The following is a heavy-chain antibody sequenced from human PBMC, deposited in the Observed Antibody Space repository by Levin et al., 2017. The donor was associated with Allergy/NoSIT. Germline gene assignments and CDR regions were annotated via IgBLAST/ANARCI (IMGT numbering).Heavy chain of an antibody. J-gene: IGHJ5*02. CDR1: GFTFDDYA. D-gene: IGHD1-7*01. CDR2: ISWNSGSI. CDR3: AKDRELELRSCWFDP. Sequence: LSLTCAASGFTFDDYAMHWVRQAPGKGLEWVSGISWNSGSIGYADSVKGRFTISRDNAKNSLYLQMNSLRAEDTALYYCAKDRELELRSCWFDPWGQGTLVTVSS. V-gene: IGHV3-9*01.